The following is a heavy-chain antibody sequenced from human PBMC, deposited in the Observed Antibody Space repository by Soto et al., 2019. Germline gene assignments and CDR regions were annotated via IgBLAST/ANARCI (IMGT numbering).Heavy chain of an antibody. CDR2: IFPGDSDT. CDR1: GYSFSSYW. D-gene: IGHD4-4*01. V-gene: IGHV5-51*01. J-gene: IGHJ4*02. CDR3: ATPYSNYGG. Sequence: GESLKISCKGSGYSFSSYWIGWVRQVPGKGLEWMAVIFPGDSDTRYSPSFQGQVTISADKSINTAYLQWSSLKASDTAMYYCATPYSNYGGWGQGTLVTVSS.